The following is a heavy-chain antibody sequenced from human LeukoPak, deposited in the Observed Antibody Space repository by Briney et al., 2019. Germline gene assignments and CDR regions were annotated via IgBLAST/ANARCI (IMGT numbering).Heavy chain of an antibody. J-gene: IGHJ4*02. CDR1: GYTFTGYY. D-gene: IGHD1-1*01. V-gene: IGHV1-2*06. CDR3: ARDLGEAGNEFDY. CDR2: INPNSGGT. Sequence: GASVKASCKASGYTFTGYYMHWVRQAPGQGLEWMGRINPNSGGTNYAQKFQGRVTMTRDTSISTAYMELSRLRSDDTAVYYCARDLGEAGNEFDYWGQGTLVTVSS.